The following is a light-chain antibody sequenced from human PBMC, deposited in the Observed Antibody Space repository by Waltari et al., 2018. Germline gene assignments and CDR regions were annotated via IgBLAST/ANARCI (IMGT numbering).Light chain of an antibody. Sequence: QSVLTQPPSASGTPGQRVTIPCSGSSSNIGSNLVNWYQQVPGTTPKLLIYRNEQRPSGVPDRFSGAKSGTSGSLAISGLRPEDEAEYDCASWDDSLNGRWEFGGGTKVTVL. CDR2: RNE. V-gene: IGLV1-44*01. CDR3: ASWDDSLNGRWE. J-gene: IGLJ3*02. CDR1: SSNIGSNL.